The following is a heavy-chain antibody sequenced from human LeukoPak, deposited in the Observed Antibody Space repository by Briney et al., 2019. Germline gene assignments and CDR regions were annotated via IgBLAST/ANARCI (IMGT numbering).Heavy chain of an antibody. CDR2: ISSSSNTI. CDR1: GFTFW. Sequence: PGGSLRLSCAASGFTFWMSWVRQAPGKGLEWVSYISSSSNTIYYADSVKGRFTISRDNAKNSLYLQMNSLRDEDTAVYYCARRHGSSWADFDYWGQGTLVTVSS. J-gene: IGHJ4*02. D-gene: IGHD6-6*01. CDR3: ARRHGSSWADFDY. V-gene: IGHV3-48*02.